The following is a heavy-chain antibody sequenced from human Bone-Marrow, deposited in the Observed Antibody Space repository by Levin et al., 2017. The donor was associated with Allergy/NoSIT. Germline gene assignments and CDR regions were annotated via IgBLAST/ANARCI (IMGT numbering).Heavy chain of an antibody. J-gene: IGHJ4*02. V-gene: IGHV3-23*01. CDR1: GFTFGLYG. D-gene: IGHD2-2*01. Sequence: GESLKISCAASGFTFGLYGITWVRQAPGKGLEWVSVISGPGGTTDYADSVKGRFTISRDNSKNTVYLQMNTMSAEDTAIYYCARASPTSTHYVPYDYWGQGTLVTVSS. CDR3: ARASPTSTHYVPYDY. CDR2: ISGPGGTT.